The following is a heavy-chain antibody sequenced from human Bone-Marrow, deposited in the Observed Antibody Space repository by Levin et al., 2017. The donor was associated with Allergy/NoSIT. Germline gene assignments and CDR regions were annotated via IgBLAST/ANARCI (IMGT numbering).Heavy chain of an antibody. CDR1: GFTFSSYA. CDR3: AKRVSIAVAGRIDY. Sequence: PGGSLRLSCAASGFTFSSYAMSWVRQAPGKGLEWVSAISGSGGSTYYADSVKGRFTISRDNSKNALYLQMNSLRAEDTAVYYCAKRVSIAVAGRIDYWGQGTLVTVSS. D-gene: IGHD6-19*01. J-gene: IGHJ4*02. V-gene: IGHV3-23*01. CDR2: ISGSGGST.